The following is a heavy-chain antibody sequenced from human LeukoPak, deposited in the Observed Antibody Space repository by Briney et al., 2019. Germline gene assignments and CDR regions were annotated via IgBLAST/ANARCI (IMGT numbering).Heavy chain of an antibody. CDR2: ISAYNGNT. V-gene: IGHV1-18*04. Sequence: ASVKVSCKASGYTFTSYGISWVRQAPGQGLEWMGWISAYNGNTNYAQKLQGRVTMTTDTSTSTAYMELRSLRSDDTAVYYCARDFRFGELSDYYYYGMDVGGKGTTVTVPS. J-gene: IGHJ6*04. CDR1: GYTFTSYG. D-gene: IGHD3-10*01. CDR3: ARDFRFGELSDYYYYGMDV.